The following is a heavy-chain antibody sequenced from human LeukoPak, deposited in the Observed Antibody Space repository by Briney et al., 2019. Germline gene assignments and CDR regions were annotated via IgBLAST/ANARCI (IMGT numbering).Heavy chain of an antibody. CDR1: GGSISSYY. D-gene: IGHD3-10*01. CDR3: ARDSGTTGEVKFDP. J-gene: IGHJ5*02. CDR2: IYYSGST. V-gene: IGHV4-59*12. Sequence: SETLSLTCTVSGGSISSYYWSWSRQPPGKGLEWIGYIYYSGSTNYNPSLKSRVTISVDTSKNQFSLKPSSVTAADTAVYYCARDSGTTGEVKFDPWGQGTLVTVSS.